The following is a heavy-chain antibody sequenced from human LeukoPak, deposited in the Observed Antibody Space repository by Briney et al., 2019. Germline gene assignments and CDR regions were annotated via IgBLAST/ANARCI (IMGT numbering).Heavy chain of an antibody. CDR2: IYYSGSP. J-gene: IGHJ4*02. Sequence: PWETLSLTCTVSGASISNYHWSWIRQPPGKGLEWIGYIYYSGSPNYNPSLKSRVTMSVDMSKNQFSLKLTSVPAADTAVYYCARHDYGRNSPRAYFDHWGQGTLVTVSS. CDR1: GASISNYH. CDR3: ARHDYGRNSPRAYFDH. V-gene: IGHV4-59*01. D-gene: IGHD4-23*01.